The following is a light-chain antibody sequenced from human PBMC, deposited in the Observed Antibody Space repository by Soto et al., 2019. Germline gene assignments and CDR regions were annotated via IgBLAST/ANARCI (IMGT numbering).Light chain of an antibody. CDR2: GAS. CDR1: QSVSSSY. V-gene: IGKV3D-20*02. Sequence: EIVLTQSPGTLSLSPGERATLSCRAIQSVSSSYLAWYQQKPGQAPRLLIYGASSRATGIPDRFSGSGSGTVFTLTIGSLEPEDSAVYYCQQRKNWPPITFGQGTRLEIK. CDR3: QQRKNWPPIT. J-gene: IGKJ5*01.